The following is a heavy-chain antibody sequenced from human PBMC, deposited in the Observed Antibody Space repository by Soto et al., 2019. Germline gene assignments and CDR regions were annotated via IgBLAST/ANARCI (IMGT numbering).Heavy chain of an antibody. CDR2: INPNSGGT. V-gene: IGHV1-2*04. Sequence: GASVKVSCKASGYTFTGYYMHWVRQAPGQGLEWMGWINPNSGGTNYAQKFQGWVTMTRDTSISTAYMELSRLRSDDTAVYYCAREIPKYDLWSGYYLDYWGQGTLVTVSS. CDR1: GYTFTGYY. J-gene: IGHJ4*02. D-gene: IGHD3-3*01. CDR3: AREIPKYDLWSGYYLDY.